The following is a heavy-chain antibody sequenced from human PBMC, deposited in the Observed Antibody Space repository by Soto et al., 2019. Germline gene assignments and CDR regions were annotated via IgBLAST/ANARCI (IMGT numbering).Heavy chain of an antibody. J-gene: IGHJ3*02. CDR1: GFTFSSYA. D-gene: IGHD2-2*01. CDR3: AKDGVVPAAMLAIEFDI. V-gene: IGHV3-23*01. CDR2: ISGSGGST. Sequence: GGSLRLSCAASGFTFSSYAMSWVRQAPGKGLEWVSAISGSGGSTYYADSVKGRFTISRDNSKNTLYLQMNSLRAEDTAVYYCAKDGVVPAAMLAIEFDIWGQGTMVTVSS.